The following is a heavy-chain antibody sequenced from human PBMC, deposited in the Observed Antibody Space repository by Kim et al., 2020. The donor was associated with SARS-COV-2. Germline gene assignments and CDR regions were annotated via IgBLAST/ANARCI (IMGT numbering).Heavy chain of an antibody. CDR3: ARDLKGYCSSTSCYGGSFDY. Sequence: GGSLRLSCAASGFTFSSYAMHWVRQAPGKGLEWVAVISYDGSNKYYADSVKGRFTISRDNSKNTLYLQMNSLRAEDTAVYYCARDLKGYCSSTSCYGGSFDYWGQGTLVTVSS. CDR1: GFTFSSYA. V-gene: IGHV3-30-3*01. CDR2: ISYDGSNK. D-gene: IGHD2-2*01. J-gene: IGHJ4*02.